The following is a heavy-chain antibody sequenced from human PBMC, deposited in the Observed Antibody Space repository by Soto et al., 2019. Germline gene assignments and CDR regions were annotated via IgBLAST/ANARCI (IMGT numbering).Heavy chain of an antibody. J-gene: IGHJ4*01. CDR1: GFTFSTYA. CDR3: ARDPGYCSGGSCYFHFDY. CDR2: ISYDGTNK. Sequence: GGSLRLSCAASGFTFSTYAMHWVCQAPGKGLEWVALISYDGTNKYYADSVKGRFTISRDNSKNTVYLQMNSLRAEDTAVYYCARDPGYCSGGSCYFHFDYWGHGTLVTVSS. V-gene: IGHV3-30-3*01. D-gene: IGHD2-15*01.